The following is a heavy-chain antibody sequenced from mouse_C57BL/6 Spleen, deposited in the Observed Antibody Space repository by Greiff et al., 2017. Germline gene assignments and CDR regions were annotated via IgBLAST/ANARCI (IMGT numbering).Heavy chain of an antibody. CDR3: ATYDVYQGPFAY. D-gene: IGHD2-3*01. CDR1: GFSLTSYG. Sequence: VQLQESGPGLVQPSQSLSITCTVSGFSLTSYGVHWVRQSPGKGLEWLGVIWSGGSTDYNAAFISRLSISKDNSKSQVFFKMNSLQADDTAIYYCATYDVYQGPFAYGGQGTLVTVSA. CDR2: IWSGGST. J-gene: IGHJ3*01. V-gene: IGHV2-2*01.